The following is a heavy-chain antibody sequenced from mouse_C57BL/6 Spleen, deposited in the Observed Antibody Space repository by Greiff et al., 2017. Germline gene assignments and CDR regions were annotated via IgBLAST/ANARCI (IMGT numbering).Heavy chain of an antibody. Sequence: EVKLVESGGDLVKPGGSLKLSCAASGFTFSSYGMSWVRQTPDKRLEWVATISSGGSYTYYPDSVKGRFTISRDNAKNTLYLQMSSLKSEDTAMYYGARGGFITTVVATFDYWGQGTTLTVSS. CDR2: ISSGGSYT. D-gene: IGHD1-1*01. J-gene: IGHJ2*01. V-gene: IGHV5-6*02. CDR1: GFTFSSYG. CDR3: ARGGFITTVVATFDY.